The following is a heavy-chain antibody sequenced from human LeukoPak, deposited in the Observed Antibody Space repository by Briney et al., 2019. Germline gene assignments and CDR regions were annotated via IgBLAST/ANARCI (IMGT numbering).Heavy chain of an antibody. CDR2: IYSGGST. J-gene: IGHJ4*02. CDR1: GFTVSSNY. Sequence: GGSLRLSCAASGFTVSSNYMSWVRQAPGKGLEWVSVIYSGGSTYYADSVKGRFTISRDNSKNTLYLQMNSLRAEDTAVYYCARDYYYDSSGYYYWGQRTLVTVSS. V-gene: IGHV3-66*02. CDR3: ARDYYYDSSGYYY. D-gene: IGHD3-22*01.